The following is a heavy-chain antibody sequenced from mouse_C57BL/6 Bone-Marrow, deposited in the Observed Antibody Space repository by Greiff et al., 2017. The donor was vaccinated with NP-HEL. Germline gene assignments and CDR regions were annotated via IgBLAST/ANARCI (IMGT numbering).Heavy chain of an antibody. CDR1: GFTFSDFY. Sequence: EVTLMESGGGLVQSGRSLRLSCATSGFTFSDFYMEWVRQAPGKGLEWIAASRNKANDYTTEYSASVKGRFIVSRDTSQSILYLQMNALRAEDTAIYYCARDATGTGRYFDVWGTGTTVTVSS. CDR3: ARDATGTGRYFDV. CDR2: SRNKANDYTT. D-gene: IGHD4-1*01. V-gene: IGHV7-1*01. J-gene: IGHJ1*03.